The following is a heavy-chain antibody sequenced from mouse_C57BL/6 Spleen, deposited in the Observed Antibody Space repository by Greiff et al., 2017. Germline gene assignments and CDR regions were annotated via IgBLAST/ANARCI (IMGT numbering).Heavy chain of an antibody. V-gene: IGHV14-3*01. CDR3: ARALIYDGYYDWYFDV. D-gene: IGHD2-3*01. CDR1: GFNIKNTY. Sequence: EVQLQQSVAELVRPGASVKLSCTASGFNIKNTYMHWVKQRPEQGLEWIGRIDPANGNTKYAPKFQGKATITADTSSNIAYLQLSSLTSEDTAIYYCARALIYDGYYDWYFDVWGTGTTVTVSS. J-gene: IGHJ1*03. CDR2: IDPANGNT.